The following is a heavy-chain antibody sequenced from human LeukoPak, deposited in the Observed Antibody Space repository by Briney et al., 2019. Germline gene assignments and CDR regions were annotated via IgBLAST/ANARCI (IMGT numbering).Heavy chain of an antibody. Sequence: SETLSLTCAVYGGSLSGYFWSWIRQPPGKGLEWIGEINHSGSTNYNPSLKSRVTISVDTSKNQFSLKLSSVTAADTAVYYCAGGYYYDSSGYHYWGQGTLVTVSS. V-gene: IGHV4-34*01. CDR1: GGSLSGYF. CDR2: INHSGST. J-gene: IGHJ4*02. CDR3: AGGYYYDSSGYHY. D-gene: IGHD3-22*01.